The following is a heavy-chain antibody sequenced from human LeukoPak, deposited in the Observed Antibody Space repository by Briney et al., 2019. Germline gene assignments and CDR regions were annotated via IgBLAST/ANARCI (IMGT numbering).Heavy chain of an antibody. D-gene: IGHD6-6*01. CDR1: GFAFNIYG. V-gene: IGHV3-30*02. CDR3: AKVRGQLVPYFVY. Sequence: GGSLRLSCAASGFAFNIYGMHWVRQAPGKGLEWVAFIRYDASNKFYEDSVKGRFTISRDNSKNTLYLQMNSLRAEDTAVYYCAKVRGQLVPYFVYWGQGTLVTVSS. CDR2: IRYDASNK. J-gene: IGHJ4*02.